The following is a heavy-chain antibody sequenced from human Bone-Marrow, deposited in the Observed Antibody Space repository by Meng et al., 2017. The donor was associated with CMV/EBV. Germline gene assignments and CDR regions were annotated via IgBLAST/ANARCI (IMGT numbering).Heavy chain of an antibody. CDR3: ARNARITIFGVVPENGWFDP. V-gene: IGHV1-18*01. CDR2: ISAYNGNT. Sequence: TSYGISWVRQAPGQGLEWMGWISAYNGNTNYAQKLQGRVTMTTDTSTSTAYMELRSLRSDDTAVYYCARNARITIFGVVPENGWFDPWGREPWSPSPQ. J-gene: IGHJ5*02. CDR1: TSYG. D-gene: IGHD3-3*01.